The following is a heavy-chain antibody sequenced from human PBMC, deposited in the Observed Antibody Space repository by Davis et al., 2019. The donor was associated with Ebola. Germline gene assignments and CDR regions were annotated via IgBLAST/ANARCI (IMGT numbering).Heavy chain of an antibody. CDR2: INSDGSST. CDR3: TRGGLEPVDY. V-gene: IGHV3-74*01. D-gene: IGHD1-1*01. CDR1: RFTFSSYW. J-gene: IGHJ4*02. Sequence: PGGSLRLSCAASRFTFSSYWMHWVRQAPGKGLVWVSRINSDGSSTSHADYVKGRFTISRDNAKSTLYLQMNSLRAEDTAVYYCTRGGLEPVDYWGQGTLVTVSS.